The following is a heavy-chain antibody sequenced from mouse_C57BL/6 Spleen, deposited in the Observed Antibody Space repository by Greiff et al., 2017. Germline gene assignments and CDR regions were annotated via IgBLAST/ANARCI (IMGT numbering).Heavy chain of an antibody. J-gene: IGHJ4*01. Sequence: QVQLQESGPGILQPSQTLSLTCSFSGFSLSTFGMGVGWIRQPSGKGLEWLAHIWWDDDKYYNPVLKSRLPTSKDTSNNPLFLKIANVDTADTATYYCGRIEAAQARDAMDYWGQGASVTVSS. D-gene: IGHD3-2*02. CDR1: GFSLSTFGMG. CDR2: IWWDDDK. V-gene: IGHV8-8*01. CDR3: GRIEAAQARDAMDY.